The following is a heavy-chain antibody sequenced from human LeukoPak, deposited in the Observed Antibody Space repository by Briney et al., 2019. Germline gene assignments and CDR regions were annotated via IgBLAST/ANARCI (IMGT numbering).Heavy chain of an antibody. CDR3: ATNHNRIVGATTLIL. Sequence: ASVKVSCKVSGYTLTELSMHWVRQAPGKGLEWMGGFDPEDGETIYAQKFQGRVTMTEDTSTDTAYMELSSLRSEDTAVYYCATNHNRIVGATTLILWGQGTLVTVSS. CDR2: FDPEDGET. V-gene: IGHV1-24*01. J-gene: IGHJ4*02. CDR1: GYTLTELS. D-gene: IGHD1-26*01.